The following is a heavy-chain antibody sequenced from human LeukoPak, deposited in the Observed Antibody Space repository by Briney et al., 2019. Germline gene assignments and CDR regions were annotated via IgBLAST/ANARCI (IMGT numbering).Heavy chain of an antibody. Sequence: GGSLRLSCAASGVTFRVYVIGKVRQGPGGGGERGSGISGSGSSTYYADSVKGRFTISRDNSKNTMYVQMNSLRAKDTALYYCATRTGASPYYFDYRGQGILVTVSS. CDR1: GVTFRVYV. CDR3: ATRTGASPYYFDY. V-gene: IGHV3-23*01. CDR2: ISGSGSST. J-gene: IGHJ4*02. D-gene: IGHD1-1*01.